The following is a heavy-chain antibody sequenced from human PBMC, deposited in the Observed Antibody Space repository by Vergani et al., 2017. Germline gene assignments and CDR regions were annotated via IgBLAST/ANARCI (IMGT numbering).Heavy chain of an antibody. D-gene: IGHD6-6*01. CDR1: GYTFTGYY. CDR3: ARAPGQYSSSPIFDY. V-gene: IGHV1-2*02. J-gene: IGHJ4*02. Sequence: QVQLVQSGAEVKKPGSSVKVSCKASGYTFTGYYMHWVRQAPGQGLEWMGWINPNSGGTNYAQKFQGRVTMTRDTSISTAYMELSRLRSDDTAVYYCARAPGQYSSSPIFDYWGQGTLVTVSS. CDR2: INPNSGGT.